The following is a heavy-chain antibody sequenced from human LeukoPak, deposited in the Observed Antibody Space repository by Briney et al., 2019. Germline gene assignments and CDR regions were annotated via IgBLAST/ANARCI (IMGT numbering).Heavy chain of an antibody. CDR2: INPSGDST. D-gene: IGHD7-27*01. CDR3: AAGASPHDAFDI. V-gene: IGHV1-46*01. CDR1: GYTFTSYD. Sequence: ASVKVSCKASGYTFTSYDMHWVRQAPGQGLEWMGIINPSGDSTSYAQKFQERVTITRDMSTSTAYMELSSLRSEDTAVYYCAAGASPHDAFDIWGQGTMVTVSS. J-gene: IGHJ3*02.